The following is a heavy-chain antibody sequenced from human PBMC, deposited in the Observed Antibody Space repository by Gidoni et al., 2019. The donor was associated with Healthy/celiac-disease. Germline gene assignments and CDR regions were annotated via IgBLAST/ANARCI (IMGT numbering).Heavy chain of an antibody. CDR3: AGKLSGSHSPFDY. J-gene: IGHJ4*02. D-gene: IGHD1-26*01. CDR1: GFPFSSYA. Sequence: EVQLLESGGGLVQPGGSLRLSCAASGFPFSSYAMSWVRQAPGKGLEWFSIIIGSGITTYYADSVKGRFTISRDNSKNTLYLQMNSLGAEDTAVYFCAGKLSGSHSPFDYWGQGTVVSVSS. CDR2: IIGSGITT. V-gene: IGHV3-23*01.